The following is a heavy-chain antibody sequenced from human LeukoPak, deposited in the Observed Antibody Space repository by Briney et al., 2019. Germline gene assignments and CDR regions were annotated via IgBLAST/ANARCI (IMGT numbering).Heavy chain of an antibody. J-gene: IGHJ2*01. CDR1: GFTFSSYS. D-gene: IGHD3-22*01. V-gene: IGHV3-21*01. CDR2: ISSSSSYI. Sequence: GGSLRLSCAASGFTFSSYSMNWVRQAPGKGLEWVSSISSSSSYIYYADSVKGRFTISRDNAKNSLYLQMNSLRAEDTAVYYCARDGYYDSDGLYYVYWYLDLWGRGTRVTVSS. CDR3: ARDGYYDSDGLYYVYWYLDL.